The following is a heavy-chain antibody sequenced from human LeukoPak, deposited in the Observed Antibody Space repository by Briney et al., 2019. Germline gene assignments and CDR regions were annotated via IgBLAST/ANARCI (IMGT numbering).Heavy chain of an antibody. D-gene: IGHD3-10*01. V-gene: IGHV4-4*02. Sequence: PSETLSLTCAVSGGSISSSNWWSWVRQPPGKGLEWIGEIYHSGSTNYNPSLKSRVTISVDKSKNQFSLKLSSVTAADTAVYYCAKVGPYYGSGSHFRNPFDYWGQGTLVTVSS. CDR3: AKVGPYYGSGSHFRNPFDY. J-gene: IGHJ4*02. CDR2: IYHSGST. CDR1: GGSISSSNW.